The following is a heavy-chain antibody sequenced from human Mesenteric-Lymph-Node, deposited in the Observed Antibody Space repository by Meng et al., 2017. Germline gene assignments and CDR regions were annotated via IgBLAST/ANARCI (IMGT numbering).Heavy chain of an antibody. CDR1: GFTFDDYA. CDR3: ARLTVVAGKTP. D-gene: IGHD6-19*01. J-gene: IGHJ5*02. V-gene: IGHV3-9*01. CDR2: ISWNSGSI. Sequence: GGSLRLSCAASGFTFDDYAMHWVRQAPGKGLEWVSGISWNSGSIGYADSVKGRFTISRDNAKNSLYLQMDSLRAEDTAVYYCARLTVVAGKTPWGQGLLVTVSS.